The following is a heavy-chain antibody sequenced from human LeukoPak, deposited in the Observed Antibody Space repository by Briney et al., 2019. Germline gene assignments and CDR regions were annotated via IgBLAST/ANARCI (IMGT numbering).Heavy chain of an antibody. V-gene: IGHV4-59*01. J-gene: IGHJ4*02. CDR3: ARVGSSGWYFDY. D-gene: IGHD6-19*01. Sequence: SETLSLTCTVSGGSISSYYWSWIRQPAGKGLEWIGYIYYSGSTNYNPSLKSRVTISVDTSKNQFSLKLSSVTAADTAVYYCARVGSSGWYFDYWGQGTLVTVSS. CDR1: GGSISSYY. CDR2: IYYSGST.